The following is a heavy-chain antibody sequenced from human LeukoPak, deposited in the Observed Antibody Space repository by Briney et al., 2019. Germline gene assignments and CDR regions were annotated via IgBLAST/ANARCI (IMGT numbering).Heavy chain of an antibody. J-gene: IGHJ6*02. CDR1: GYTVTGKY. CDR2: INTKTGET. Sequence: ASVKVSCKASGYTVTGKYLYWTRQTPGQGLEWMGWINTKTGETASAKHFQGGVTKTKDTSIPTADMEVSSLTSDYTGVYYCARGYSGMDVWGQGTTVTVSS. CDR3: ARGYSGMDV. V-gene: IGHV1-2*02.